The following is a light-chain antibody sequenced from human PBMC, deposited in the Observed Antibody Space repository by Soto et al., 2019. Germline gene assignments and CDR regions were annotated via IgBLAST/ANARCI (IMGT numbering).Light chain of an antibody. CDR2: ENN. CDR3: AAWDTSLSGGV. J-gene: IGLJ3*02. CDR1: SPNIGSDF. V-gene: IGLV1-51*02. Sequence: QSVLTQPPSVSAAPGQKVTISCSGSSPNIGSDFVSWYQQLPGTAPQLLIYENNKRPSGIPDRFSGSKSATSATLGITGLQTGDEADYYCAAWDTSLSGGVFGGGTKVTVL.